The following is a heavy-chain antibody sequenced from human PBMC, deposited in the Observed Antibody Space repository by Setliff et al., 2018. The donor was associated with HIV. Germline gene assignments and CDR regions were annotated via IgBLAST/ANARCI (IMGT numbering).Heavy chain of an antibody. CDR3: ASTGYSSGWSFDY. CDR2: IYYSGST. D-gene: IGHD6-19*01. V-gene: IGHV4-39*07. J-gene: IGHJ4*02. CDR1: GGSISSSSYY. Sequence: ETLSLTCTVSGGSISSSSYYWGWIRQPPGKGLEWIGSIYYSGSTYYNPSLKSRVTISVDTSKNQFSLRLSSVTAADTAVYYCASTGYSSGWSFDYWGQGTLVTVSS.